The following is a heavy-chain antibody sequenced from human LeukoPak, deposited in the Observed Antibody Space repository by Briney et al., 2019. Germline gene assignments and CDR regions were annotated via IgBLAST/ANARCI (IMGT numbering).Heavy chain of an antibody. CDR3: ATVLGSESIAARPDWFDP. D-gene: IGHD6-6*01. CDR2: IYHSGST. Sequence: SETLSLTCAVSGGSISSSNWWSWVRQPPGQGLEWIGEIYHSGSTNYNPSLKSRVTISVDKSKNQFSLKLSSVTAADTAVYYCATVLGSESIAARPDWFDPWGQGTLVTVSS. CDR1: GGSISSSNW. J-gene: IGHJ5*02. V-gene: IGHV4-4*02.